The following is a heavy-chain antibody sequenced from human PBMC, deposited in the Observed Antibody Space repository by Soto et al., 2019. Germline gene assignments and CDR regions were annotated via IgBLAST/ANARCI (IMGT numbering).Heavy chain of an antibody. CDR3: ARGTTVTTYYYGMDV. CDR1: GGTFSSYA. Sequence: SVKVSCKASGGTFSSYAISWVRQAPGQGLEWMGRIIPILGIANYAQKFQGRVTITADKSTSTAYMELSSLRSEDTAVYYCARGTTVTTYYYGMDVWGKGTTVTVSS. J-gene: IGHJ6*04. CDR2: IIPILGIA. V-gene: IGHV1-69*04. D-gene: IGHD4-17*01.